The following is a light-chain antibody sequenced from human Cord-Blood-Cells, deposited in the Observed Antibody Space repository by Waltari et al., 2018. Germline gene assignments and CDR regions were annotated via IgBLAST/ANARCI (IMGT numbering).Light chain of an antibody. Sequence: QSALTQPASVSGSPGQSITIPCTGTSSDVGSYHLVSWYQQHPGKAPKPMIYEGSKRPAGVSKRFSGSKSGNTASLTISGLQSEDEADYYCCSYAGSSTYVFGTGTKVTVL. V-gene: IGLV2-23*01. CDR1: SSDVGSYHL. J-gene: IGLJ1*01. CDR2: EGS. CDR3: CSYAGSSTYV.